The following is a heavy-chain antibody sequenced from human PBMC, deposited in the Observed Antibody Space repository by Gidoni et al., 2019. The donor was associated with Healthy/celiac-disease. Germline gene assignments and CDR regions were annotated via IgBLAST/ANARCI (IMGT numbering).Heavy chain of an antibody. CDR3: AREIVVVVAATQNWFDP. D-gene: IGHD2-15*01. CDR2: IAPSDSDT. CDR1: GYSFTSYW. V-gene: IGHV5-10-1*01. Sequence: EVQLVQSGAEVKKPGESLWISCKGSGYSFTSYWISWVRQMPGKGLGWMGGIAPSDSDTNYSPAFQVHVTISADKSISTAYLQWSSLKASDTAMYYCAREIVVVVAATQNWFDPWGQGTLVTVSS. J-gene: IGHJ5*02.